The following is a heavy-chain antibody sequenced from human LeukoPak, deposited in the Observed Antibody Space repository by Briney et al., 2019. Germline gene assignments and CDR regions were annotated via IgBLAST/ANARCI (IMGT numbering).Heavy chain of an antibody. CDR2: IKQDGSEK. D-gene: IGHD6-6*01. CDR1: GFTFSSYW. J-gene: IGHJ4*02. V-gene: IGHV3-7*01. CDR3: ARDREDPGSSSDY. Sequence: GGSLRLSCAASGFTFSSYWMSWVRQVPGKGLEWVANIKQDGSEKYYVDSVKGRFTISRDNAKNSLYLQMNSLRAEDTAVYYCARDREDPGSSSDYWGQGTLVTVSS.